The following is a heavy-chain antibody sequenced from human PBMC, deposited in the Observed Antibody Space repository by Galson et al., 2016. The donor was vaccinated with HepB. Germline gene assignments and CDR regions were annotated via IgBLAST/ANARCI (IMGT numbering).Heavy chain of an antibody. CDR3: TRYRVGLTGGWYAKWFDT. J-gene: IGHJ5*02. Sequence: SETLSLTCAVSGASFSNSHWWSWVRQAPGKGLEWIGEIFHSGTTNYSPSLQSRVTISVDKSKNQFSLRLMSATAADTAMYYCTRYRVGLTGGWYAKWFDTWGQGALVIVSS. CDR1: GASFSNSHW. CDR2: IFHSGTT. V-gene: IGHV4-4*02. D-gene: IGHD6-19*01.